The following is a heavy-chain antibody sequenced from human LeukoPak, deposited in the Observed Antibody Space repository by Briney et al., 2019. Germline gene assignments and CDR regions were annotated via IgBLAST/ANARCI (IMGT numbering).Heavy chain of an antibody. D-gene: IGHD3-10*01. Sequence: PGGSLRLSCAASGFTFSGYWMYWVRQAPGNGLAWVARINTDGSVSAYPDSVEGRFTISRDNAKNTLLLQMNSLRAEDTAVYYCGRVNGDSAWVDPWGQGTLVTVSS. V-gene: IGHV3-74*01. CDR2: INTDGSVS. CDR1: GFTFSGYW. J-gene: IGHJ5*02. CDR3: GRVNGDSAWVDP.